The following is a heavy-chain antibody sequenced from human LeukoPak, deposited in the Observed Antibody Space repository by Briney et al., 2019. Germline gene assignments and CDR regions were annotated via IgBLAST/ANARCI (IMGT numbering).Heavy chain of an antibody. J-gene: IGHJ6*03. CDR2: IYPGDSDT. V-gene: IGHV5-51*01. D-gene: IGHD2-2*02. CDR3: GRLLWWSSSSCYKEKTGYYYYYMDV. Sequence: GESLKISCKASGYIFTSYWIGWVRQMPGKGLEWMGIIYPGDSDTRYSPSFQGQVTISADKSISTAYLQWSSLKASDTAMYYCGRLLWWSSSSCYKEKTGYYYYYMDVWGKGTTVTVSS. CDR1: GYIFTSYW.